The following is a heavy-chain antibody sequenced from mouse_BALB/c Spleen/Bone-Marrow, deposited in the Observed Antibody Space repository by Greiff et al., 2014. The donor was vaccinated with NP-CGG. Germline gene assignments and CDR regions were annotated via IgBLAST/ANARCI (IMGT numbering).Heavy chain of an antibody. CDR3: GRGDY. V-gene: IGHV5-17*02. CDR1: GFTFSSFA. J-gene: IGHJ2*01. CDR2: ISSGSNII. Sequence: VQLQQPGGGLVQPGGSRKLSCAASGFTFSSFAMHWIRQAPEKGLEWVAFISSGSNIIHYADTVKGRFTISRDNPKNTLFLQMTSLRSEDTATYYCGRGDYWGQGTTLTVS.